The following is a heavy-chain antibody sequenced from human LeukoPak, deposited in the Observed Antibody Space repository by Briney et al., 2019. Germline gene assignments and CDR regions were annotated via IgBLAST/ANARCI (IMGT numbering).Heavy chain of an antibody. V-gene: IGHV3-53*01. CDR3: EKDIGGGDSSSWYYVGLDY. CDR2: IYTGGTT. Sequence: GGSLRLSCSVSGFIVSSYYMTWVRQAPGKGLEWVSLIYTGGTTSYTDSVKGRFTISRDTSKNTLYLQMNSLRAEDTAIYYCEKDIGGGDSSSWYYVGLDYWGQGTLVTVSS. CDR1: GFIVSSYY. D-gene: IGHD6-13*01. J-gene: IGHJ4*02.